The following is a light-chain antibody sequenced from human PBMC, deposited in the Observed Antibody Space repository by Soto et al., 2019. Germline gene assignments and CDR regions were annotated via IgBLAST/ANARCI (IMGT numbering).Light chain of an antibody. CDR2: DAS. V-gene: IGKV3-11*01. CDR3: QRET. Sequence: EIVLTQSPATLSLSPGDMATLSCRASQSVSNSLAWYQQKPGQAPRLLIHDASERAAGIPARFSGSGSGTDFTLTISSLEPEDFAVYFCQRETFGQGTKVDIK. CDR1: QSVSNS. J-gene: IGKJ1*01.